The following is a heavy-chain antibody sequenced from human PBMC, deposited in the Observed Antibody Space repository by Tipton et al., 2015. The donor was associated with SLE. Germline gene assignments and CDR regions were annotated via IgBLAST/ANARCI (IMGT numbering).Heavy chain of an antibody. J-gene: IGHJ3*02. CDR3: ARDPFIAFDI. CDR1: GYTFTRYG. V-gene: IGHV1-18*01. CDR2: ISTDNGDT. Sequence: QVQLVQSGAEVKTPGVSVKVSCKASGYTFTRYGISWVRQVPGQGFEWMGWISTDNGDTNYARQLRGRVTLSTDTSTNTAYMELRSLRSDDTAVYYCARDPFIAFDIWGQGTTVTVSS.